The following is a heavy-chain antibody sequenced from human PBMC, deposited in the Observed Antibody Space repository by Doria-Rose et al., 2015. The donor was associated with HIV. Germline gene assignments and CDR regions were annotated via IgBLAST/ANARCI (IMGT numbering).Heavy chain of an antibody. J-gene: IGHJ5*02. CDR2: IYYSGTT. D-gene: IGHD6-25*01. CDR1: GGSVASGTPY. V-gene: IGHV4-39*01. Sequence: QVQLQESGPGLVKPSETLSPTCTVSGGSVASGTPYWDWIRQTPGKGLEWIGTIYYSGTTYYKPSLRGRVTISLHTSKNQYSLKLISVTAADTGVYYCAKQAVNWFGPWGQGTLVTVSS. CDR3: AKQAVNWFGP.